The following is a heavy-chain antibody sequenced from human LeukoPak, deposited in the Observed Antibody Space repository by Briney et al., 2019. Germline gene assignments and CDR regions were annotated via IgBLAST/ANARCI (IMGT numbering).Heavy chain of an antibody. Sequence: GGSLRLSCAASGFTFTNYAMNWVRQAPGKGLEWVANIKQDGSEKYYVDSVKGRFTISRDNSKNTLYLQMNSLRAEDTAVYYCARESPLGWLVPHFDYWGQGTLVTVSS. J-gene: IGHJ4*02. CDR2: IKQDGSEK. CDR3: ARESPLGWLVPHFDY. CDR1: GFTFTNYA. D-gene: IGHD6-19*01. V-gene: IGHV3-7*01.